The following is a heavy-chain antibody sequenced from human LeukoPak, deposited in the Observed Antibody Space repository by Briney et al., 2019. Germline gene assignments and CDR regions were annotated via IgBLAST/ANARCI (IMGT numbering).Heavy chain of an antibody. D-gene: IGHD3-22*01. J-gene: IGHJ5*02. V-gene: IGHV3-15*07. CDR1: GFTFSSYS. CDR2: IRSNSDGGTI. CDR3: ATDFYDST. Sequence: GGSLRLSCAASGFTFSSYSMNWVRQAPGKGLEWVGRIRSNSDGGTIDYAAPVKGRFTLSRDDSKTTLYLQMNSLQTEDTAVYYRATDFYDSTWGQGTLVTVSS.